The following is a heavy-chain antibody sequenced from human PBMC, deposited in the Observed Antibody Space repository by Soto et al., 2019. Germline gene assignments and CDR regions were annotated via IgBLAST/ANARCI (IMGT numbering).Heavy chain of an antibody. CDR2: INHSGST. J-gene: IGHJ6*03. Sequence: SETLSLTCAVYGGSFSGYYWSWIRQSPGKGLEWIGEINHSGSTNYNPSLKSRVTMSVDTSKNQFSLKLNSVTAADTAVYYCAREWGGSTSPPIPLYYMDVWGKGTTVTVSS. V-gene: IGHV4-34*01. CDR1: GGSFSGYY. D-gene: IGHD2-2*01. CDR3: AREWGGSTSPPIPLYYMDV.